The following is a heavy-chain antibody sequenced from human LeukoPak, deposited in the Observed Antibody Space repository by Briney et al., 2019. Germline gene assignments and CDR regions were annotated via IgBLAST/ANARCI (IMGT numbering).Heavy chain of an antibody. D-gene: IGHD3-3*01. CDR3: AREGRNSIFGVVNHNLNDYFDY. CDR2: ISSSSTTM. Sequence: GGSLRLSCAASGFTFSTYSMNWVRQAPGKGLEWISFISSSSTTMYYADSVKGRFTISRDNAKNSLFLQMNSLRAEDTAVYYCAREGRNSIFGVVNHNLNDYFDYWGQGTLVTVSS. CDR1: GFTFSTYS. J-gene: IGHJ4*02. V-gene: IGHV3-48*01.